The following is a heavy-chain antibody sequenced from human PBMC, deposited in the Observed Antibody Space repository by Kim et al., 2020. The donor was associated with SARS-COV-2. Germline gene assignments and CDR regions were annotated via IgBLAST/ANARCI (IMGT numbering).Heavy chain of an antibody. D-gene: IGHD3-3*01. J-gene: IGHJ4*02. V-gene: IGHV3-21*01. Sequence: GGSLRLSCAASGFTFSSYSMNWVRQAPGKGLEWVSSISSSSSYIYYADSVKGRFTISRDNAKNSLYLQMNSLRAEDTAVYYCASGSVLEWFIFDYWGQGTLVTVSS. CDR2: ISSSSSYI. CDR3: ASGSVLEWFIFDY. CDR1: GFTFSSYS.